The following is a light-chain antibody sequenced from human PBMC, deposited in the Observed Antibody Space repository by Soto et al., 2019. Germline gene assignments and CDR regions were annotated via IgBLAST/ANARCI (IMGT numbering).Light chain of an antibody. CDR3: QSWGSAFRV. Sequence: QLVLTQSPSASASLGGSGKLTCTLHGGRTDYAIAWHQQQPQKGPRFLLKLNLDGSHIKGDGVPDRFSASSSGAERYLTISSLQSDDEAVYYCQSWGSAFRVFGGGTKLTVL. CDR2: LNLDGSH. CDR1: GGRTDYA. J-gene: IGLJ3*02. V-gene: IGLV4-69*01.